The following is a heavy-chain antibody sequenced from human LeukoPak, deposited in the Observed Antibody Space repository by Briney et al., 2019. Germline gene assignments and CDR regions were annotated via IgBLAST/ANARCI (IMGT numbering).Heavy chain of an antibody. Sequence: PSETLSLTCAVYGRSFSGYYWSWIRQPPGKGLEWIGEINHSGSTNYNPSLKSRVTISVDTSKNQFSLKLSSVTAADTAVYYCARGGDGYNCDYWGQGTLATVSS. CDR1: GRSFSGYY. CDR2: INHSGST. J-gene: IGHJ4*02. CDR3: ARGGDGYNCDY. V-gene: IGHV4-34*01. D-gene: IGHD5-24*01.